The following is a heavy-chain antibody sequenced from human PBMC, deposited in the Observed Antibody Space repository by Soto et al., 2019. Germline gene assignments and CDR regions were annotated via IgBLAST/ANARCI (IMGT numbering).Heavy chain of an antibody. CDR2: IYYSGST. D-gene: IGHD5-18*01. Sequence: SETLSLTCTVSGGSISSYYWSWIRQPPGKGLEWIGYIYYSGSTNYNPSLKSRVTISVDTSKNQFSLKLSSVTAADTAVYYCARVLRGSFGWFDPWGQGTLVTVSS. J-gene: IGHJ5*02. CDR1: GGSISSYY. CDR3: ARVLRGSFGWFDP. V-gene: IGHV4-59*01.